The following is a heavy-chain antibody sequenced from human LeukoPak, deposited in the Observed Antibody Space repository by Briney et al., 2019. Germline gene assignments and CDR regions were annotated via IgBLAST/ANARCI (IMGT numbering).Heavy chain of an antibody. V-gene: IGHV3-53*01. Sequence: AGGSLRLSCAASGFTVSSNYMSWVRQAPGKGLEWVSVIYSGGSTYYADSVKGRFTISRDNSKNTLYLQMNSLRAEDTAVYYCAKEDGSGSYRYDYWGQGTLVTVSS. J-gene: IGHJ4*02. D-gene: IGHD3-10*01. CDR2: IYSGGST. CDR1: GFTVSSNY. CDR3: AKEDGSGSYRYDY.